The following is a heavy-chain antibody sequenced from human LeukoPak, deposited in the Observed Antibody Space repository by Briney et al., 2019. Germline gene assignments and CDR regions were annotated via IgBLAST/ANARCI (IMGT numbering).Heavy chain of an antibody. J-gene: IGHJ4*02. V-gene: IGHV1-69*05. CDR1: GGTFSSYA. Sequence: ASVKASCKASGGTFSSYAISWVRQAPGQGLEWMGGIIPIFGTANYAQKFQGRVTITTDESTSTAYMELSSLRSEDTAVYYCARAFSIRLPGGQPFDYSGQGTLVTVSS. CDR3: ARAFSIRLPGGQPFDY. CDR2: IIPIFGTA. D-gene: IGHD1-14*01.